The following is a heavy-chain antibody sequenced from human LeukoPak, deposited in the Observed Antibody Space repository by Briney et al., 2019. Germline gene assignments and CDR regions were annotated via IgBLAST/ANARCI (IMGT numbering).Heavy chain of an antibody. CDR2: INPSSGGS. CDR1: GYTITGYY. Sequence: ASVKVSCKASGYTITGYYIHWVRQAPGQGLEWMGWINPSSGGSTYAQKFQGRVTMTRDTSISTAYMELSSVTAADTAVYYCARNYDSSAYAVGPFDYWGQGTLVTVSS. D-gene: IGHD3-22*01. V-gene: IGHV1-2*02. J-gene: IGHJ4*02. CDR3: ARNYDSSAYAVGPFDY.